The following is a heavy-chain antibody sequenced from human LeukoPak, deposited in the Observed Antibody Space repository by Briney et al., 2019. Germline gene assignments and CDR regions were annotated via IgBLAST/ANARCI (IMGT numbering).Heavy chain of an antibody. J-gene: IGHJ4*02. CDR1: GFTFGDSA. Sequence: GRSLRLSCTTSGFTFGDSAMSWVRQAPGKGLEWVGFIRSKTHGGTTEYAASVKGRFTISRDDSKNIAYLQMNSLKTEDTAVYYCTKMVGATAFDFWGQGTLVTVSS. D-gene: IGHD1-26*01. CDR2: IRSKTHGGTT. V-gene: IGHV3-49*04. CDR3: TKMVGATAFDF.